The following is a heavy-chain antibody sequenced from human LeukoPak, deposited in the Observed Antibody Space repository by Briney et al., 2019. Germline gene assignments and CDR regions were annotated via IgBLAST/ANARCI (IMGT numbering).Heavy chain of an antibody. D-gene: IGHD4-17*01. CDR3: SRNYYGDSGGFFDY. V-gene: IGHV3-49*04. Sequence: SGGSLRLSCTASGXTFGDYAMSWVRQAPGKGLEWVGFIRSKAYGGTTEYAASVKGRLTISRDDSKSIAYLQMNSLKTEDTALYYCSRNYYGDSGGFFDYWGQGTLVTVSS. J-gene: IGHJ4*02. CDR2: IRSKAYGGTT. CDR1: GXTFGDYA.